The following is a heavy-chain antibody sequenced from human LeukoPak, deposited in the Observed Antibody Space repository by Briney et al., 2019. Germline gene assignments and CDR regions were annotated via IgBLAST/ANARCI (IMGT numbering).Heavy chain of an antibody. J-gene: IGHJ4*02. CDR2: IYYSGST. CDR3: ARVCSSTSCYVDY. V-gene: IGHV4-59*01. D-gene: IGHD2-2*01. CDR1: GGSFSSYY. Sequence: SETLSLTCAVYGGSFSSYYWSWIRQPPGKGLEWIGYIYYSGSTNYNPSLKSRVTISVDTSKNQFSLKLSSVTAADTAVYYCARVCSSTSCYVDYWGQGTLVTVSS.